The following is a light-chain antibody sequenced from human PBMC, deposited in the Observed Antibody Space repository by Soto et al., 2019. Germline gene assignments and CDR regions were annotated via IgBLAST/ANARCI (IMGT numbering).Light chain of an antibody. CDR1: QSVSGSY. J-gene: IGKJ2*01. V-gene: IGKV3-20*01. Sequence: EIVLTQSPGILSLSPGERATLSCRASQSVSGSYLAWYQQKPGQAPRLLIYGASNRATGIPDRFSGSGSATYFTLTISGLEPEDFAVYFCQQYVGSPYTFGQGTRLEI. CDR2: GAS. CDR3: QQYVGSPYT.